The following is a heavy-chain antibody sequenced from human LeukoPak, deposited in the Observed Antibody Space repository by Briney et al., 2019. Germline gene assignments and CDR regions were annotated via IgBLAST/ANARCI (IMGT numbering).Heavy chain of an antibody. CDR1: RFTFSDYG. D-gene: IGHD4-23*01. CDR2: ISFDGSNK. V-gene: IGHV3-30*18. CDR3: AKELDYGGNSPFHY. J-gene: IGHJ4*02. Sequence: PGRSLRPSCTASRFTFSDYGMHWVRQAPGKGLEWVAFISFDGSNKYYADSVKGRFTISRDNSKNTLYLQMNSLRTEDTAVYYCAKELDYGGNSPFHYWGQGTLVTVSS.